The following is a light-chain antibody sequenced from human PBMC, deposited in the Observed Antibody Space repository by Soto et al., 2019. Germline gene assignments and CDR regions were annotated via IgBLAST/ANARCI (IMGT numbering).Light chain of an antibody. CDR3: QQSYTTPAGT. J-gene: IGKJ1*01. CDR2: AAG. Sequence: DIQMTQSPTSLSSSVGYSVTITCLSSQSIRTYLSWYQHKPGKAPKLLINAAGSLQSGVPSRFSGSGSGTDFTLTISSLQPEDFATYYCQQSYTTPAGTFGQGTKVDIK. CDR1: QSIRTY. V-gene: IGKV1-39*01.